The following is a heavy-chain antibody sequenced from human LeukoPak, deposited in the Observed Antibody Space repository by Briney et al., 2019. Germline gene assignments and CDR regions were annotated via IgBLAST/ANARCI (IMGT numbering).Heavy chain of an antibody. D-gene: IGHD6-25*01. V-gene: IGHV1-69*13. CDR1: GGTFSSYA. J-gene: IGHJ3*02. Sequence: SVKVSCKASGGTFSSYAISWVRQAPGQGLEWMGGIVPIFGTANYAQKFQGRVTITADESTSTAYMELSSLRSEDTAVYYCADNTGNSGYAFDIWGQGTMVTVSS. CDR3: ADNTGNSGYAFDI. CDR2: IVPIFGTA.